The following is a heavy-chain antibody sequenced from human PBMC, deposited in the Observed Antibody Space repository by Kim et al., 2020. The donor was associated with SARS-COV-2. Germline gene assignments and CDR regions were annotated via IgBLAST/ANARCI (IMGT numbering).Heavy chain of an antibody. J-gene: IGHJ4*02. CDR3: ARGVGSSRDY. CDR2: ST. Sequence: STNYDPSLKSRVTISVDTSKNQFSLKLSSVTAADTAVYYCARGVGSSRDYWGQGTLVTVSS. V-gene: IGHV4-34*01. D-gene: IGHD6-13*01.